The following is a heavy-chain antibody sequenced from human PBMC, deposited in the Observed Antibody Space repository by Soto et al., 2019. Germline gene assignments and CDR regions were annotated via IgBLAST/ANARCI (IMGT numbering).Heavy chain of an antibody. CDR2: IYPGDSDT. V-gene: IGHV5-51*01. CDR1: GYSFTSYW. D-gene: IGHD3-22*01. J-gene: IGHJ6*02. CDR3: ARRSPYYDSSGYLPDYYYYYGMDV. Sequence: GESLKISCKGSGYSFTSYWIGWVRQMPGKGLEWMGIIYPGDSDTRYSPSFQGQVTISADKSISTAYLQWSSLKASDTAMYYCARRSPYYDSSGYLPDYYYYYGMDVWGQGTTVTVSS.